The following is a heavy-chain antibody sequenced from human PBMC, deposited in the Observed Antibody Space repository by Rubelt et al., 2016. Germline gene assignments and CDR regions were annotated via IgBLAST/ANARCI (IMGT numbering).Heavy chain of an antibody. V-gene: IGHV3-73*01. J-gene: IGHJ4*02. CDR3: TRDPESSSDWYSRGFDY. D-gene: IGHD6-19*01. CDR2: IRSKANSYAT. CDR1: GFTFSGSA. Sequence: EVQLVESGGGLVQPGGSLKLSCAASGFTFSGSAMHWVRQASGKGLEWVGRIRSKANSYATAYAASVKGRFTISRDDSKSIAYRQMNSLKTEDTAVYYCTRDPESSSDWYSRGFDYWGQGTLVTVSS.